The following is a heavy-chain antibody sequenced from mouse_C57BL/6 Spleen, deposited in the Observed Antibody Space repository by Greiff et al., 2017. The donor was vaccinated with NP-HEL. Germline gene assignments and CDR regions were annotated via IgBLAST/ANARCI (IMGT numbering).Heavy chain of an antibody. J-gene: IGHJ2*01. Sequence: VQLQQSGAELARPGASVKLSCKASGYTFTSYGISWVKQRTGQGLEWIGEIYPRSGNTYYNEKFKGKATLTADKSSSTAYMERRSLTSEDSAVYFCAPPTTVVAPFDYWGQGTTLTVSS. CDR1: GYTFTSYG. CDR2: IYPRSGNT. D-gene: IGHD1-1*01. CDR3: APPTTVVAPFDY. V-gene: IGHV1-81*01.